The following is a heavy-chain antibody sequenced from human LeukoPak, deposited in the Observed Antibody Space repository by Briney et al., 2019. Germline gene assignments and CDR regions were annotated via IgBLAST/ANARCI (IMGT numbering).Heavy chain of an antibody. CDR2: ISGSGGST. D-gene: IGHD2-2*01. J-gene: IGHJ4*02. CDR3: AKVGRLAVPSLYFDY. Sequence: GGSLRLSCAASGFTLSSYAMSWVRQAPGKGLEWVSAISGSGGSTYYADSVKGRFTISRDNSKNTLYLQMNSLRAEDTAVYYCAKVGRLAVPSLYFDYWGQGTLVTVSS. CDR1: GFTLSSYA. V-gene: IGHV3-23*01.